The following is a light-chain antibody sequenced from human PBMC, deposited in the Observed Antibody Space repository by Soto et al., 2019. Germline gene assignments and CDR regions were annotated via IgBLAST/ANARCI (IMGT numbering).Light chain of an antibody. CDR1: QSVGNN. CDR3: QQYGVWPLA. V-gene: IGKV3-15*01. Sequence: EIVLTQSPATLSVSPGERATLSCRASQSVGNNFAWYQQKPGQAPRLLIFATSTRATGVPDRFSGSGSGTEFTLTISSLQSEDFAVYYCQQYGVWPLAFGGGAKVEIE. CDR2: ATS. J-gene: IGKJ4*01.